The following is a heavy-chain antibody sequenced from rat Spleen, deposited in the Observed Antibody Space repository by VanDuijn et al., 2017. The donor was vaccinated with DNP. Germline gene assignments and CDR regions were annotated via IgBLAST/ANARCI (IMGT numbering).Heavy chain of an antibody. Sequence: EVQLVESGGDLVQPERSLKISCVASGFTFNNYWMTWIRQVPGKGLEWIASITRTGGNTYYRGSVKGRFTISRDNANGTLYLQMDNLRSEDTATYFCATYYGFNSYFFDYWGQGVMVTVSS. CDR1: GFTFNNYW. J-gene: IGHJ2*01. V-gene: IGHV5-31*01. D-gene: IGHD1-9*01. CDR2: ITRTGGNT. CDR3: ATYYGFNSYFFDY.